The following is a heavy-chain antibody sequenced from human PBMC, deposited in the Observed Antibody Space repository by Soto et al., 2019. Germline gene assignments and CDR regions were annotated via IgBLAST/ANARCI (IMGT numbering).Heavy chain of an antibody. CDR2: ISGSGGST. J-gene: IGHJ6*02. Sequence: GGSLRLSCAASGFTFSNAWMSWVRQAPGKGLEWVSAISGSGGSTYYADSVKGRFTISRDNSKNTLYLQMNSLRAEDTAVYYCAKSSRVSSSWLYYYYYYGMDVWGQGTTVTVSS. D-gene: IGHD6-13*01. CDR3: AKSSRVSSSWLYYYYYYGMDV. V-gene: IGHV3-23*01. CDR1: GFTFSNAW.